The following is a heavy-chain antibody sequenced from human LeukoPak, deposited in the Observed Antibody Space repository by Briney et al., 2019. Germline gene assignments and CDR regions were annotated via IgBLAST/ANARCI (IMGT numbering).Heavy chain of an antibody. Sequence: GGSLRLSCAASGFTFSNYWMSWVRQAPGKGLEWVANIKQDGSEKYYVDSVKGRFTISRDNAKNSLYLQMNSLRAGDTALYSCARGYCSSTTCYSAGVKDYWGQGTLVTVSS. D-gene: IGHD2-2*01. CDR3: ARGYCSSTTCYSAGVKDY. CDR1: GFTFSNYW. J-gene: IGHJ4*02. V-gene: IGHV3-7*01. CDR2: IKQDGSEK.